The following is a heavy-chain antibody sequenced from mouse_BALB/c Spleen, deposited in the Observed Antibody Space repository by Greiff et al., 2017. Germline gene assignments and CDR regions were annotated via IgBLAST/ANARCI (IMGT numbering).Heavy chain of an antibody. V-gene: IGHV1-67*01. Sequence: VQLQQSGPELVRPGVSVKISCKGSGYTFTDYAMHWVKQSHAKSLEWIGVISTYYGNTNYNQKFKGKATMTVDKSSSTAYMELARLTSEDSAIYYCGTGTSYFDYWGQGTTLTVSS. CDR3: GTGTSYFDY. CDR1: GYTFTDYA. J-gene: IGHJ2*01. D-gene: IGHD4-1*01. CDR2: ISTYYGNT.